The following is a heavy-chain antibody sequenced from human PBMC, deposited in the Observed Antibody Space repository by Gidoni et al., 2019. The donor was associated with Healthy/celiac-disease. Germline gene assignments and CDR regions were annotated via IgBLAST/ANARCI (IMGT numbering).Heavy chain of an antibody. CDR3: ARDKSSSWTGWFDP. Sequence: QVQLVESGGGVVQPGRSLRLYCAASGFTFSSYGMHWVRQAPGKGLEWVAVIWYDGSNKYYADSVKGRFTISRDNSKNTLYLQMNSLRAEDTAVYYCARDKSSSWTGWFDPWGLGTLVTVSS. J-gene: IGHJ5*02. CDR2: IWYDGSNK. CDR1: GFTFSSYG. D-gene: IGHD6-13*01. V-gene: IGHV3-33*01.